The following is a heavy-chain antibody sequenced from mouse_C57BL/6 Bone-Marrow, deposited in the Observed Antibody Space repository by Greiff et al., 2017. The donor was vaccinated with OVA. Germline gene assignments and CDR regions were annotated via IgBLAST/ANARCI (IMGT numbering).Heavy chain of an antibody. CDR3: TTLGYFDV. CDR1: GFNIKDDY. J-gene: IGHJ1*03. CDR2: IDPENGDT. Sequence: VQLQQSGAELVRPGASVKLSCTASGFNIKDDYMHWVKQRPEQGLEWIGRIDPENGDTEYASKFQGKATITADTSSNTAYLQLSSLTSEDTAVYYCTTLGYFDVWGTGTTVTVSS. V-gene: IGHV14-4*01.